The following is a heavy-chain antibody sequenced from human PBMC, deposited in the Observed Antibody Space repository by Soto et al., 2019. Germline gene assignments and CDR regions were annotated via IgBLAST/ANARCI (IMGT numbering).Heavy chain of an antibody. J-gene: IGHJ4*02. V-gene: IGHV1-2*02. CDR1: GYTFTGYY. CDR3: AREGEDGAAAGTIGY. CDR2: INPNSGGT. Sequence: QVQLVQSGAEVKKPGASVKVSCKASGYTFTGYYMHWVRQAPGQGLEWMGWINPNSGGTNYAQKFQGRVTMTRDTSSSTAYMELSRLRSDDTAVYYCAREGEDGAAAGTIGYWGQGTLVTVSS. D-gene: IGHD6-13*01.